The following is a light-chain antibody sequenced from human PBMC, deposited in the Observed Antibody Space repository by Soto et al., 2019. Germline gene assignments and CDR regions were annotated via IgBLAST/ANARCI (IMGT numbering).Light chain of an antibody. Sequence: QSALTQPPSASGTPGQRVTLSCSESSSNIGSNTVNWYQQLPGTAPKLLIYSNNQRPSGVPDRFSGSKSGTSASLAISGLQSEDEADYYCAAWDDSLNAVVFGGGTKVTVL. CDR1: SSNIGSNT. CDR3: AAWDDSLNAVV. J-gene: IGLJ2*01. V-gene: IGLV1-44*01. CDR2: SNN.